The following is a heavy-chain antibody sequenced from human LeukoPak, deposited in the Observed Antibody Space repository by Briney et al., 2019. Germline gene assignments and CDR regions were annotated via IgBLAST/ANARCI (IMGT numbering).Heavy chain of an antibody. Sequence: SETLSLTCAVYNGSFSGYYWSWIRQPPGKGLEWVGEINHSGSTHYNPSLKSRVTISVDTSKKQFSLKVRSVTAADTAVYYCARKEGGQLVNTRRWFDPWGQGTLVTVSS. CDR3: ARKEGGQLVNTRRWFDP. V-gene: IGHV4-34*01. D-gene: IGHD6-13*01. J-gene: IGHJ5*02. CDR2: INHSGST. CDR1: NGSFSGYY.